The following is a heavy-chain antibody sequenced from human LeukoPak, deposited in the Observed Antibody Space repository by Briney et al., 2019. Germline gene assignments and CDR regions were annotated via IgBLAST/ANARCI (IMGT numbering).Heavy chain of an antibody. D-gene: IGHD6-13*01. V-gene: IGHV1-2*02. J-gene: IGHJ4*02. CDR2: INPKSGGT. Sequence: ASVKVSCKASGYTXTGYYMHWVRQAPGQGLEWMGWINPKSGGTNYAQKFQGRVTMTRDTSISTAYMELSRLRSDDTAVYYCARARTPGIAADPFDYWGQGTLVTVSS. CDR1: GYTXTGYY. CDR3: ARARTPGIAADPFDY.